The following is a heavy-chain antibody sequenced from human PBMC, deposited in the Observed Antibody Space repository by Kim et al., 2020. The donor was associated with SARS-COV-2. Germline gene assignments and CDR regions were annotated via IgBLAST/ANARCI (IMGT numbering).Heavy chain of an antibody. J-gene: IGHJ6*02. D-gene: IGHD2-2*01. V-gene: IGHV3-33*05. CDR3: ARGVVLYGMDV. CDR2: ISYDGSNK. CDR1: GFTFSSYG. Sequence: GGSLRLSCAASGFTFSSYGMHWVRQAPGKGLEWVAVISYDGSNKYYADSVKGRFTISRDNSKNTLYLQMNSLRAEDTAVYYCARGVVLYGMDVWGQGTTVTVSS.